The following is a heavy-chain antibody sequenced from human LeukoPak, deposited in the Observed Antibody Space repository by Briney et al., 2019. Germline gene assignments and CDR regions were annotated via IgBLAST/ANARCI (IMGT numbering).Heavy chain of an antibody. CDR1: GYSFTSYW. J-gene: IGHJ4*02. D-gene: IGHD7-27*01. V-gene: IGHV5-51*01. CDR3: ARQTAMGRSGDC. CDR2: IDPSDSDI. Sequence: GESLKISCKASGYSFTSYWIGWVRQMPGKGLEWMGIIDPSDSDIRYTPSFQGQVTISADKSLSTAYLQWNSLKASDTAIYYCARQTAMGRSGDCWGQGTLVTVSS.